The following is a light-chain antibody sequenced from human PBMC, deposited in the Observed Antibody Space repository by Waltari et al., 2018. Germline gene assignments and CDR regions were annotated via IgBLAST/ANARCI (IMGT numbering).Light chain of an antibody. CDR1: QSVLYSSNNKNY. V-gene: IGKV4-1*01. J-gene: IGKJ1*01. CDR3: QQYYSTWT. CDR2: WAS. Sequence: DIVMTQSPDSLAVSLGERATINCKSSQSVLYSSNNKNYLAWYQQKPGKPPKLLIYWASTRESGVPDRFSGSGSGTDFTLTISSLQAEDVAVYYCQQYYSTWTFGQGTKVDI.